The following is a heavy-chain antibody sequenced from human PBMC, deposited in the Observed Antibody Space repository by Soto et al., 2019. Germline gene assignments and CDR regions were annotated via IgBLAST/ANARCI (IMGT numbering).Heavy chain of an antibody. J-gene: IGHJ6*02. Sequence: GESLRLSCSAYGFTFSSYAIRWVRQVPGKVLEYVSAISSNGASTYYADSVTGRFTISIDNSKNTLYRQMSSLRVEDTAEYYCVKVPYYDFWSRWGDGMDVWGQGTTVTVSS. D-gene: IGHD3-3*01. CDR1: GFTFSSYA. V-gene: IGHV3-64D*06. CDR2: ISSNGAST. CDR3: VKVPYYDFWSRWGDGMDV.